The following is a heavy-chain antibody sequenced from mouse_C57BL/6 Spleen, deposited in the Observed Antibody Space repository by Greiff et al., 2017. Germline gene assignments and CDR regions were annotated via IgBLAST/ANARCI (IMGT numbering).Heavy chain of an antibody. CDR2: IDPEDGDT. Sequence: VQLQQSGAELVRPGASVKLSCTASGFNIKDYYMHWVKQRPEQGLEWIGRIDPEDGDTEYAPKFQGKATMTADTSSNTAYLQLSSLTSEDTAVYYCTTSYGYGSYAMDYWGQGASVTVSS. V-gene: IGHV14-1*01. J-gene: IGHJ4*01. CDR1: GFNIKDYY. CDR3: TTSYGYGSYAMDY. D-gene: IGHD2-2*01.